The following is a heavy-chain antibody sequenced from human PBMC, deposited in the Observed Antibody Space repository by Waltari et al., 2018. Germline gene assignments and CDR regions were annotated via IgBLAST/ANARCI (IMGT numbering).Heavy chain of an antibody. V-gene: IGHV3-7*01. CDR1: GFTFSSYW. Sequence: EVQLVESGGGLVQPGGSLRLSCAVSGFTFSSYWKSRVRQAPGKGLEWVAQIKPDGSERYDVDSVKGRFTISRDNAKNSLSLQMNSLRAEDTAVYYCASHHHWRFDYWGQGTLVTVSS. J-gene: IGHJ4*02. CDR3: ASHHHWRFDY. CDR2: IKPDGSER.